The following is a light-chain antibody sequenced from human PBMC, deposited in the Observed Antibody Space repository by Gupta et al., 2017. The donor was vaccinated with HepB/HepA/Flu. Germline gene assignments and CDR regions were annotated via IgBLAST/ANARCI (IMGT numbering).Light chain of an antibody. Sequence: DIQMTQSPSTLSASLGDTVTITCRASQSFNYWLAWYQQKPGEAPKLLIHKASTLESGVPSRFSGSGSGTEFTLTISSLQPDDFATYYCQQENDFFRTFGQGTKVEIK. V-gene: IGKV1-5*03. CDR3: QQENDFFRT. J-gene: IGKJ1*01. CDR2: KAS. CDR1: QSFNYW.